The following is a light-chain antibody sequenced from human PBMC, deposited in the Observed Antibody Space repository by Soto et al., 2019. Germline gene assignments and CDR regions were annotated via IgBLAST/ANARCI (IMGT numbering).Light chain of an antibody. CDR3: QQYHNWPA. J-gene: IGKJ1*01. V-gene: IGKV3-15*01. Sequence: EILMTQSPATLSVSPGERATLSCRASQSVFSSLAWYQQKPGQAPRLLSYGAATRATGIPARFSGSGSGKDFTLTISSLKSEDFAVYYCQQYHNWPAFGQGTQVDIK. CDR2: GAA. CDR1: QSVFSS.